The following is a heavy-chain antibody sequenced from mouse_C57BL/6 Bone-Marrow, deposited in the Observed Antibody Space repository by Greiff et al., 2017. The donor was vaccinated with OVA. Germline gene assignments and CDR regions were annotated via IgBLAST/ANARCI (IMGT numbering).Heavy chain of an antibody. CDR3: ARRLPPSWGFDY. V-gene: IGHV1-52*01. D-gene: IGHD4-1*01. J-gene: IGHJ2*01. Sequence: VQLQQPGAELVRPGSSVKLSCKASGYTFTSYWMHWVKQRPIQGLEWIGNIDPSDSETHYNQKFKDKATLTVDKSSSTAYMQLSSLTSEDSAVYYCARRLPPSWGFDYWGQGTTLTVSS. CDR2: IDPSDSET. CDR1: GYTFTSYW.